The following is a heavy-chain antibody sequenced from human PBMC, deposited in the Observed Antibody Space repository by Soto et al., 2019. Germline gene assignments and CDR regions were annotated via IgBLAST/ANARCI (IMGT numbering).Heavy chain of an antibody. Sequence: ASVKVSCKASGYTFSSYGINWVRQSPGQGLEWLGWISPYDGNTKYAQILQGRVSMTTDTSTKTAYMEVRSLRSDDTAVYYCARGGYYDSSGSRNYHYYGMNVWGQGTTVTVSS. J-gene: IGHJ6*02. CDR2: ISPYDGNT. V-gene: IGHV1-18*01. CDR3: ARGGYYDSSGSRNYHYYGMNV. D-gene: IGHD3-22*01. CDR1: GYTFSSYG.